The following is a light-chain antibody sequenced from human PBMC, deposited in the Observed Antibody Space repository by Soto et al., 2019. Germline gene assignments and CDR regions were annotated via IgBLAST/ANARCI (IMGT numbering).Light chain of an antibody. J-gene: IGKJ1*01. CDR1: QSVCSRC. V-gene: IGKV3-20*01. CDR3: QRYGTTPWT. CDR2: GAS. Sequence: ETVLTQSPGTLSLSPGERVTLSCRASQSVCSRCFAWYQQKPGQSPRLLIYGASTRATGIPDRFSGSGSGTDFTLTISRLEPEDFAVCYCQRYGTTPWTFGQGTKVGIK.